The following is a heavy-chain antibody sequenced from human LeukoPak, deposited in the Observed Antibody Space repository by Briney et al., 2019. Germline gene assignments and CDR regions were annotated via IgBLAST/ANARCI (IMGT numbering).Heavy chain of an antibody. CDR3: ARDISYYGSGSYPYYYYYYGMDV. CDR1: GFTFSSYT. Sequence: PGGSLRLSCAASGFTFSSYTMSWVRQPPGKGLEWISYIYSSGSTNYNPSLKSRVTISVDTSKNQFSLKLSSVTAADTAVYYCARDISYYGSGSYPYYYYYYGMDVWGQGTTVTVSS. CDR2: IYSSGST. D-gene: IGHD3-10*01. V-gene: IGHV4-4*09. J-gene: IGHJ6*02.